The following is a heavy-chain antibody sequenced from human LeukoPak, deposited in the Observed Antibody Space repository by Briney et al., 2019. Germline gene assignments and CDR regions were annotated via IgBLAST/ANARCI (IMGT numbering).Heavy chain of an antibody. J-gene: IGHJ4*02. CDR1: GGSISSYY. D-gene: IGHD2/OR15-2a*01. Sequence: AETLSLTCTVSGGSISSYYWSGIRQPPGKRLEGIGYIPDSWDTNYNPSLKSRVTISVDTSKNQFSLKLSSVTAADTAVYYCARGPFASKRADNFDYWGQGAMVTV. CDR2: IPDSWDT. V-gene: IGHV4-59*01. CDR3: ARGPFASKRADNFDY.